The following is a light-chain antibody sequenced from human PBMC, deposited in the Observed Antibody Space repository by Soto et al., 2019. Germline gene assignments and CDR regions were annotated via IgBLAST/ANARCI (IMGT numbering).Light chain of an antibody. CDR2: AAS. CDR3: QQSYDPPHT. V-gene: IGKV1-39*01. Sequence: DIQMTQSPVSLSASVGDRVTITCRASQTISRNLTWYQQKPGKAPKLLIFAASSLQSGVPLRFSGSGSGTDFTLTISSLQQEDVATYYCQQSYDPPHTFGRGTKVEIK. CDR1: QTISRN. J-gene: IGKJ4*01.